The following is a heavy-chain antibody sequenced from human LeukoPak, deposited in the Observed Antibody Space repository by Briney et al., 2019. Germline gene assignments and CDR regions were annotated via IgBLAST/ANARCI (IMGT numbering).Heavy chain of an antibody. Sequence: PGGSLRLSCAASGFTFDDYAMHWVRQAPGKGLEWVSGISWNSGSIGYADSVKGRFTISRDNAKSSLYLQMNSLRAEDTALYYCAKDMGNYYDSSGYNPVGFDYWGQGTLVTVSS. CDR1: GFTFDDYA. CDR2: ISWNSGSI. CDR3: AKDMGNYYDSSGYNPVGFDY. D-gene: IGHD3-22*01. V-gene: IGHV3-9*01. J-gene: IGHJ4*02.